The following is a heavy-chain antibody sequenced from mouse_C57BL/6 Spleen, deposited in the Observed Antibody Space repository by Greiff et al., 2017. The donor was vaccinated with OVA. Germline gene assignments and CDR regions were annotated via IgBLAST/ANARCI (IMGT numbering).Heavy chain of an antibody. D-gene: IGHD2-5*01. J-gene: IGHJ4*01. CDR1: GFTFSSYG. Sequence: EVMLVESGGDLVKPGGSLKLSCAASGFTFSSYGMSWVRQTPDKRLEWVATISSGGSYTYYTDSVKGRFTITSDNAKNTLYLQRSSLKSEDTAMYYCAGHSNYDAMDYWGQGTSVTVSS. CDR3: AGHSNYDAMDY. V-gene: IGHV5-6*01. CDR2: ISSGGSYT.